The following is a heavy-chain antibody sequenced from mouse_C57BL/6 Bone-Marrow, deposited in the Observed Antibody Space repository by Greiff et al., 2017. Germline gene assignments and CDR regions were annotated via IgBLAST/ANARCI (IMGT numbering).Heavy chain of an antibody. CDR2: IDPEIGDT. Sequence: EVQLQQSGAELVRPGASVKLSCTASGFNIKDDYIHWVKQRPEQGLEWIGWIDPEIGDTEYASKFQGKATITSDTSSNTAYLQLSSLTSEDTSVDYCSSFDGIDVDFWGQGTPLTVAS. J-gene: IGHJ2*01. CDR1: GFNIKDDY. D-gene: IGHD2-3*01. CDR3: SSFDGIDVDF. V-gene: IGHV14-4*01.